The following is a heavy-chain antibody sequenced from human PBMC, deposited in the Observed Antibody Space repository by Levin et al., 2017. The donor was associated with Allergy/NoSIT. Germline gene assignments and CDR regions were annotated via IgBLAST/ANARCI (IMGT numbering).Heavy chain of an antibody. CDR3: ANVPLSEGLGSSSWYSPYYFDY. D-gene: IGHD6-13*01. CDR2: ISGSGGST. V-gene: IGHV3-23*01. J-gene: IGHJ4*02. Sequence: GESLKISCAASGFTFSSYAMSWVRQAPGKGLEWVSAISGSGGSTYYADSVKGRFTISRDNSKNTLYLQMNSLRAEDTAVYYCANVPLSEGLGSSSWYSPYYFDYWGQGTLVTVSS. CDR1: GFTFSSYA.